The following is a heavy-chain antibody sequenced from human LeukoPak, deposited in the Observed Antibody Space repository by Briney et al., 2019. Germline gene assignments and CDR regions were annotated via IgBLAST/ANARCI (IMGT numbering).Heavy chain of an antibody. J-gene: IGHJ5*02. Sequence: GRSLRLSCAASGFTFSSYGMHWVRQAPGKGLEWVAVIWYDGSNKYYADSMKGRFTISRDNSKNTLYLQMNSLRAEDTAVYYCARGLQLGTYNWFDPWGQGTLVTVSS. CDR3: ARGLQLGTYNWFDP. CDR2: IWYDGSNK. CDR1: GFTFSSYG. D-gene: IGHD7-27*01. V-gene: IGHV3-33*01.